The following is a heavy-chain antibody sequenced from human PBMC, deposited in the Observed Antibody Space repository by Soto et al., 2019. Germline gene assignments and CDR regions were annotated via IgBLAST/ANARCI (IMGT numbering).Heavy chain of an antibody. J-gene: IGHJ5*02. CDR1: GGPISSYY. V-gene: IGHV4-59*01. CDR3: ARNNVRGVSNSYNWMGP. D-gene: IGHD3-10*01. Sequence: SETLSLTCNVSGGPISSYYWSWIRQSPGKGLEWIGQIFYTGNTNYNPSLKSRVTMSVDIPKKQFSLKLRSVTTADTAIYFCARNNVRGVSNSYNWMGPWGQGTLVTVSS. CDR2: IFYTGNT.